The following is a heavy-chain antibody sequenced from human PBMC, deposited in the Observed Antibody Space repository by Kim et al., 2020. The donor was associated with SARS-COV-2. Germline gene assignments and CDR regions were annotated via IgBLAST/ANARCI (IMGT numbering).Heavy chain of an antibody. CDR1: GGSISSSSYY. J-gene: IGHJ4*01. Sequence: SETLSLTCTVSGGSISSSSYYWGWIRQPPGKGLEWIGSIYYSRSTYYNPSLKSRVTISVYTSTNQISLKLSSVTAAATAVYYCARTPTMIHAERFDYR. CDR3: ARTPTMIHAERFDY. D-gene: IGHD3-22*01. V-gene: IGHV4-39*01. CDR2: IYYSRST.